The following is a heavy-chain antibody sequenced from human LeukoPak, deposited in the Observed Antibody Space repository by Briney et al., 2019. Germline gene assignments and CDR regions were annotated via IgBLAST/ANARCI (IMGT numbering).Heavy chain of an antibody. Sequence: TGGALRLSCAASGFTFSTYGIHWVRQAPGKGLEGVAFIRYDGTNKWYADSVKGRFTISRDNSKNMLYLQMNSLRAEDTAVYHCARGASYDFWSGYYKLDYWGQGTLVTVSS. V-gene: IGHV3-30*02. J-gene: IGHJ4*02. CDR3: ARGASYDFWSGYYKLDY. D-gene: IGHD3-3*01. CDR2: IRYDGTNK. CDR1: GFTFSTYG.